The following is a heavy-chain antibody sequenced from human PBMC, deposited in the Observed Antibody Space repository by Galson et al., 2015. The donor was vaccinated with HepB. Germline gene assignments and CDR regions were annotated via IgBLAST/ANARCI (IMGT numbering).Heavy chain of an antibody. J-gene: IGHJ2*01. D-gene: IGHD1/OR15-1a*01. V-gene: IGHV1-3*01. Sequence: SVKVSCKASGYTFTSYAIHWVRQAPGQRLEWMGWINAGNGNTKYSQKFQGRVTITRDTSASTAYMELSSLRSEDTAVYYCARGGNTKGYWYFDLWGRGTLVTVSS. CDR2: INAGNGNT. CDR1: GYTFTSYA. CDR3: ARGGNTKGYWYFDL.